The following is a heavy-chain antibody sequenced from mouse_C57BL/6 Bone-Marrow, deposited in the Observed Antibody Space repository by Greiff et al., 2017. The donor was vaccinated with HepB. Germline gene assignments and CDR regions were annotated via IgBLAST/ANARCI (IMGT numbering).Heavy chain of an antibody. CDR2: IWRGGST. Sequence: VQLKESGPGLVQPSQSLSITCTVSGFSLTSYGVHWVRQSPGKGLEWLGVIWRGGSTDYNAAFMSRLSITKDNSKSQVFFKMNSLQADDTAIYYCAKRNYYGSSYAMDYWGQGTSVTVSS. D-gene: IGHD1-1*01. V-gene: IGHV2-5*01. J-gene: IGHJ4*01. CDR3: AKRNYYGSSYAMDY. CDR1: GFSLTSYG.